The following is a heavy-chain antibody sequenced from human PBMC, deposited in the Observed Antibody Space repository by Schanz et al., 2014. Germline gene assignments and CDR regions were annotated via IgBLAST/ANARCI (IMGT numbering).Heavy chain of an antibody. D-gene: IGHD5-12*01. CDR1: GYTFTGHY. CDR2: INPGPGGT. CDR3: ARGMSGYDCPDL. Sequence: QVQLVQSGAEVKEPGASVMVSCKASGYTFTGHYIQWVRQAPGQGLEWMGRINPGPGGTTYAQSFRDRVTMTRDTSISTAYMELGSLRSDDTAVYYCARGMSGYDCPDLWGQGTLVTVSS. J-gene: IGHJ5*02. V-gene: IGHV1-2*06.